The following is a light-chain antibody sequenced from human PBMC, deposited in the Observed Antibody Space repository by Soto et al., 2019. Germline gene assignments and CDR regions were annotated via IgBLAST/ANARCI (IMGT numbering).Light chain of an antibody. CDR3: QQYNHYST. Sequence: DIQMTQSPSTLSASVGDRVTITCRASETINGWLAWYQQKPGKAPKLLIYKASSLESGVPSRFSGSGSGTEFTLTISSLQPDDFATYYCQQYNHYSTFGQGTKLEIK. J-gene: IGKJ2*01. CDR2: KAS. V-gene: IGKV1-5*03. CDR1: ETINGW.